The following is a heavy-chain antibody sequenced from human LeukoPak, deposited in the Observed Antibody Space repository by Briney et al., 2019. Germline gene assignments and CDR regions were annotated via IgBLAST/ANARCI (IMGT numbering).Heavy chain of an antibody. V-gene: IGHV1-18*01. J-gene: IGHJ3*02. CDR2: ISAYNGNT. D-gene: IGHD4-17*01. CDR1: GYTFTSYG. CDR3: ASVYGASTGGAFDI. Sequence: EASVKVSCKASGYTFTSYGISWVRQAPGQGLEWMGWISAYNGNTNYAQKLQGRVTMTTDTSTSTAYVELRSLRSDDTAVYYCASVYGASTGGAFDIWGQGTMVTVSS.